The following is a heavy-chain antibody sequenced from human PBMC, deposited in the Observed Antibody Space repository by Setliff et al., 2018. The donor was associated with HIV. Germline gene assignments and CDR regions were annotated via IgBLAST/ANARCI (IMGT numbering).Heavy chain of an antibody. D-gene: IGHD3-10*01. V-gene: IGHV6-1*01. Sequence: SQTLSLTCAISGDSVSSNSVAWNWIRQSPSRGLEWLGRTYYRSKWYNDYAVSVKSRITINPDTSKNQLSLQVNSVTPEDTAVYFCAKGSGAAWPYYFDYWGQGTLVTVSS. CDR3: AKGSGAAWPYYFDY. CDR2: TYYRSKWYN. J-gene: IGHJ4*02. CDR1: GDSVSSNSVA.